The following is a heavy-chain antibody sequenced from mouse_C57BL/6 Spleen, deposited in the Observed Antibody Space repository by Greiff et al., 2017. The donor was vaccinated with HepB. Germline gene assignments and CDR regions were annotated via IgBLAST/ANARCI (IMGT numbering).Heavy chain of an antibody. J-gene: IGHJ2*01. CDR1: GYTFTDYY. Sequence: EVQLQQSGPELVKPGASVKISCKASGYTFTDYYMNWVKQSHGKSLEWIGDINPNNGGTSYNQKFKGKATLTVDKSSSTAYMELRSLTSEDSAVYYCAKLRRSFFDYWGQGTTLTVSS. V-gene: IGHV1-26*01. CDR2: INPNNGGT. D-gene: IGHD1-1*01. CDR3: AKLRRSFFDY.